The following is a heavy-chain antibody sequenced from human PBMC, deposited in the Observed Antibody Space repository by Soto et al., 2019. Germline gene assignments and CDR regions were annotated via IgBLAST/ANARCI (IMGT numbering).Heavy chain of an antibody. V-gene: IGHV4-30-4*01. J-gene: IGHJ4*02. Sequence: QVQLQESGPGLVKPSQTLSLTCTVSGDSISSGDYFWSWIRQPPGEGLEWIGYIYYSGSTYYNPSLKSRNTISIDMSKHQFSLKLSSVTAADTDVYYCARTGGCYDSGDYVELDWGQGTLVTVSS. CDR2: IYYSGST. CDR1: GDSISSGDYF. D-gene: IGHD4-17*01. CDR3: ARTGGCYDSGDYVELD.